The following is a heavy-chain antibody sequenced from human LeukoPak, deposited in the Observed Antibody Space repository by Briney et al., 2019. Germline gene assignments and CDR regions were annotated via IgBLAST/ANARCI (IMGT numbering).Heavy chain of an antibody. J-gene: IGHJ4*02. V-gene: IGHV4-61*02. D-gene: IGHD2-15*01. CDR2: IYTSGST. Sequence: SETLSLTCTVSGGSISSGSYYWSWIRQPAGKGLEWIGRIYTSGSTNYNPSLKSRVTISVDTSKNQFSLKLSSVTAADTAVYYCARGLGYCSGDSCQDFGYYFDYWGQGTLVTVSS. CDR3: ARGLGYCSGDSCQDFGYYFDY. CDR1: GGSISSGSYY.